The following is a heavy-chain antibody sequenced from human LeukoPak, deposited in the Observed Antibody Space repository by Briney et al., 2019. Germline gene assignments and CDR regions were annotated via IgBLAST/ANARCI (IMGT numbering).Heavy chain of an antibody. CDR3: VGQSSDAFDI. V-gene: IGHV3-9*01. Sequence: GGSLRLSCAASGLTFDDYAMDWVRQAPGKGLEWVSGISWNSGSMGYADSVKGRFTISRDNAKNSLYLQMNSLRAEDTALYYCVGQSSDAFDIWGQGTMVTVSS. J-gene: IGHJ3*02. CDR2: ISWNSGSM. D-gene: IGHD5-24*01. CDR1: GLTFDDYA.